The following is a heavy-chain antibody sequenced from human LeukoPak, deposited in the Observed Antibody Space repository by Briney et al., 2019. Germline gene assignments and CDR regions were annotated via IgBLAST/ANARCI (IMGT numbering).Heavy chain of an antibody. J-gene: IGHJ5*02. Sequence: GGSLRLSCAASGFTFSSYAMSWVRQAPGKGLEWVSAISGSGGSTYYADSVKGRFTISRDNSKNTLYLQMNSLRAEDTAVYYCAKDHVAKRATTYNWFDPWGQGTLVTVSS. V-gene: IGHV3-23*01. CDR2: ISGSGGST. CDR1: GFTFSSYA. CDR3: AKDHVAKRATTYNWFDP. D-gene: IGHD5-24*01.